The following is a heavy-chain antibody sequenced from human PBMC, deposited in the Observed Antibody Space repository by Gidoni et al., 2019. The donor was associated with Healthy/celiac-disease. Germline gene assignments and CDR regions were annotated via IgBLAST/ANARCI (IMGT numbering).Heavy chain of an antibody. CDR1: GFTFDDYA. Sequence: EVQLVESGGGLVQPGRSLRLSCAASGFTFDDYAMHWVRQAPGKGLEWVSGISWNSGSIGYADSVKGRFTISRDNAKNSLYLQMNSLRAEDTALYYCAKAAAAGIRVAFDIWGQGTMVTVSS. CDR3: AKAAAAGIRVAFDI. CDR2: ISWNSGSI. D-gene: IGHD6-13*01. V-gene: IGHV3-9*01. J-gene: IGHJ3*02.